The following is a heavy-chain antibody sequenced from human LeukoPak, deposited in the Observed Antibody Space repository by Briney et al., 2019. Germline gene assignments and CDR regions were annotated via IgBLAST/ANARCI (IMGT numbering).Heavy chain of an antibody. J-gene: IGHJ4*02. CDR2: IKQDGSEK. D-gene: IGHD2-2*01. Sequence: GGXLRLSCAASGFTFSSYWMSWVRQAPGKGLEWVANIKQDGSEKYYVDSVKGRFTISRDKAKNSLYLQMNSLRAEDTAVYYCASYPEYCSSTSCWYYFDYWGQGTLVTVSS. V-gene: IGHV3-7*03. CDR3: ASYPEYCSSTSCWYYFDY. CDR1: GFTFSSYW.